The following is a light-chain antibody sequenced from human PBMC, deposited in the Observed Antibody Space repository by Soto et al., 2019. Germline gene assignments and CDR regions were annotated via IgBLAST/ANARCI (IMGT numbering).Light chain of an antibody. V-gene: IGKV3-20*01. CDR1: QSVSSSY. CDR2: GAS. CDR3: QQYGSSYT. J-gene: IGKJ2*01. Sequence: EIVLTQSPGTLSLSPGERATLSCRASQSVSSSYLAWYQQKPGQPPRLLIYGASTRATGIPDRFSGSVSGTDFTLTISRLEPEDFAVYYCQQYGSSYTFGQGTKLEIK.